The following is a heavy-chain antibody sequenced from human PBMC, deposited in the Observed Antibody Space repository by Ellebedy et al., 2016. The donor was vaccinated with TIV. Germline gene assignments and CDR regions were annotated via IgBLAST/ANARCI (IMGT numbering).Heavy chain of an antibody. CDR2: ITYNGGTT. V-gene: IGHV3-20*04. CDR3: VRDPWLVMDY. CDR1: GFTLEEYN. D-gene: IGHD6-19*01. J-gene: IGHJ4*03. Sequence: PGGSLRLSCAASGFTLEEYNMSWVRQVPGKGLEWVSGITYNGGTTTYADSVKGRFIISRDNARNSLYLQMSSLRAEDTAFYYCVRDPWLVMDYWGHGILVTVSS.